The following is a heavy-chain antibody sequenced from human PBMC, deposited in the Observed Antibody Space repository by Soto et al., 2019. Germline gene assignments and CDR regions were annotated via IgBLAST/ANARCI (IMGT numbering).Heavy chain of an antibody. CDR1: GFTFSTYA. CDR3: EKGGGHDFWGKAGMDV. D-gene: IGHD3-3*01. J-gene: IGHJ6*02. V-gene: IGHV3-23*01. Sequence: EVQLLESGGDLVQPGGSLRLSCAASGFTFSTYAMNWVRQAPGKGLEWVSAISGSGGSTYYADSVKGRFTISRDNSKKTLYLQMNSLRAEDTDVYYCEKGGGHDFWGKAGMDVWGQGTTVTVSS. CDR2: ISGSGGST.